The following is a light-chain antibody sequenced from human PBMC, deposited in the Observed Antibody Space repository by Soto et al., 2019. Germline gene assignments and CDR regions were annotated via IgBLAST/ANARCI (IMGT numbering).Light chain of an antibody. CDR3: MQPLQSWT. J-gene: IGKJ1*01. CDR1: QSLLHSNGCNY. Sequence: DIVMTQSPLSLPVTPGEPASISCRSSQSLLHSNGCNYLDWYLQKPGQSPQLLIYLGSNRASGVPDRFSGSGSGTDFTLKISRVEAEDVGVYYCMQPLQSWTFGQGTKV. V-gene: IGKV2-28*01. CDR2: LGS.